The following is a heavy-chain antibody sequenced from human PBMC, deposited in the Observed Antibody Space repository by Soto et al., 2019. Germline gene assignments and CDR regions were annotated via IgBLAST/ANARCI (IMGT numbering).Heavy chain of an antibody. D-gene: IGHD5-12*01. CDR3: ARPSADGYNYWYFDY. Sequence: GESLKISCKGSGYSFTSYWIGWGRQMPGKGLEWMGSIYPGDSDTRYSPSFQGQGTISADKSISTAYLQWSSLKVSDTAMYYCARPSADGYNYWYFDYWGQGTLVTVSS. V-gene: IGHV5-51*01. J-gene: IGHJ4*02. CDR1: GYSFTSYW. CDR2: IYPGDSDT.